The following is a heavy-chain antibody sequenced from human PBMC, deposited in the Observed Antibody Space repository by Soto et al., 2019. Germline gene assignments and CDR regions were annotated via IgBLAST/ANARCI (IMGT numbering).Heavy chain of an antibody. V-gene: IGHV4-30-2*01. CDR3: AVGGGLPRYY. CDR2: IYHSGST. D-gene: IGHD3-16*01. CDR1: GGSISSGGYS. J-gene: IGHJ4*02. Sequence: QLQLQESGSGLVKPSQTLSLTCAVSGGSISSGGYSWSWIRQPPGKGLERIGYIYHSGSTYYNPSRKSRVTISVDRSKNQFSLKLSSVAAADTAVYSCAVGGGLPRYYWGQGTLVTVSS.